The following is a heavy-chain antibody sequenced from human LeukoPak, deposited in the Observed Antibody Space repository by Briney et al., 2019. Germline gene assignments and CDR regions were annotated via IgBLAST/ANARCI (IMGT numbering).Heavy chain of an antibody. CDR2: INPNSGGT. V-gene: IGHV1-2*02. D-gene: IGHD3-3*01. Sequence: ASVKVSCKASGYTFTGYYMHWVRQAPGQGLEWMGWINPNSGGTNYAQKFQGRVTMTRDTSNSTAYMELSRLRSDDTAVYYCARAITIFGVVINHAGMDVWGQGTTVTVSS. CDR3: ARAITIFGVVINHAGMDV. J-gene: IGHJ6*02. CDR1: GYTFTGYY.